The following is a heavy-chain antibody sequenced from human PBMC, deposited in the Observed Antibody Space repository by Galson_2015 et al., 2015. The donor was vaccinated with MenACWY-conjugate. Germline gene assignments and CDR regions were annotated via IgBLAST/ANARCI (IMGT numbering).Heavy chain of an antibody. Sequence: SLRLSCATSGLTFSNVWMSWVRQAPGKGLEWVARIKCRTDGGTTDYATPVKGRFTILRDDSAKTLYLQMNSLKIEDTAMYFCTRDRDVGGSRWWFDPCGQGTLVTVSS. CDR3: TRDRDVGGSRWWFDP. CDR1: GLTFSNVW. D-gene: IGHD2-15*01. J-gene: IGHJ5*02. V-gene: IGHV3-15*01. CDR2: IKCRTDGGTT.